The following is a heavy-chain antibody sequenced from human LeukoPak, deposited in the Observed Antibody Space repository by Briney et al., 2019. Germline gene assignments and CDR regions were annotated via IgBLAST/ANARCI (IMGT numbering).Heavy chain of an antibody. Sequence: EASVKVSCKASGYTFTSYYMHWVRRAPGQGLEWMGIINPSGGSTSYAQKFQGRVTMTRDTSTSTVYMELSSLRSEDTAVYYCARDSNVCSSTSCYTYWYFDLWGRGTLVTVSS. CDR3: ARDSNVCSSTSCYTYWYFDL. CDR2: INPSGGST. J-gene: IGHJ2*01. V-gene: IGHV1-46*01. CDR1: GYTFTSYY. D-gene: IGHD2-2*02.